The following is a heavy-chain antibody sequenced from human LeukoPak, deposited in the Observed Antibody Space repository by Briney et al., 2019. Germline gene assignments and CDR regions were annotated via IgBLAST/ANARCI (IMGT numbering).Heavy chain of an antibody. J-gene: IGHJ6*02. D-gene: IGHD3-10*01. Sequence: GESLQISCKGSGYSFTSHWIGWVRQMPGKGLEWMGIIYPGDSDTRYSPSFQGQVTISADKSISAASLQWSSLKASDTAMYYCAKGFGEGDYYYGMDVWGQGTTVTVSS. CDR3: AKGFGEGDYYYGMDV. CDR2: IYPGDSDT. V-gene: IGHV5-51*01. CDR1: GYSFTSHW.